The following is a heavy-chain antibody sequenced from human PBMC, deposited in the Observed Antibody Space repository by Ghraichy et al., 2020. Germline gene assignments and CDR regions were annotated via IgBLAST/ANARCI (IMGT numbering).Heavy chain of an antibody. CDR2: VSPYNGNT. V-gene: IGHV1-18*01. J-gene: IGHJ4*02. D-gene: IGHD4-17*01. CDR1: GYTFIIYG. CDR3: AGDLAQMTTVTTNLFDY. Sequence: ASVKVSCKASGYTFIIYGISWVRQAPGQGLEWMGWVSPYNGNTNYVQKYQGRVTMTTDTSTTTAYMELRSLRSDDTAVYYCAGDLAQMTTVTTNLFDYWGQGTLVTVSS.